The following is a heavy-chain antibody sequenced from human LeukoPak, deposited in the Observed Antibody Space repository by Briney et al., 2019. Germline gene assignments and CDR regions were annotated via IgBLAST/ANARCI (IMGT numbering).Heavy chain of an antibody. CDR1: GGTFSSYS. J-gene: IGHJ5*02. CDR3: ASHGSPKLIATSGHPPHGWFDP. D-gene: IGHD6-13*01. Sequence: ASVKVSCKASGGTFSSYSISWVRQAPGQGLYWMGGIIPISGTPNYAQNFQGRVTITTDESTSTAYMELRSLTSEDTAVYYCASHGSPKLIATSGHPPHGWFDPWGQGTLVTVSS. V-gene: IGHV1-69*05. CDR2: IIPISGTP.